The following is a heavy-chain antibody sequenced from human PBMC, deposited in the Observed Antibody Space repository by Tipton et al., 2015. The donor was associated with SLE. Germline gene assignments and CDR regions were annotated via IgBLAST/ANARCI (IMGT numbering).Heavy chain of an antibody. D-gene: IGHD3-22*01. CDR3: VRDPQGYYYDSRGYFDI. J-gene: IGHJ2*01. CDR1: GGSISSYY. CDR2: IYTSGST. V-gene: IGHV4-4*08. Sequence: GLVKPSETLSLTCAVSGGSISSYYWSWIRQPPGKGLEWIGYIYTSGSTNYNPSLKSRVTISVDTSKNQFSLKLSSMTAADTAMYYCVRDPQGYYYDSRGYFDIWGRGTLVTVSS.